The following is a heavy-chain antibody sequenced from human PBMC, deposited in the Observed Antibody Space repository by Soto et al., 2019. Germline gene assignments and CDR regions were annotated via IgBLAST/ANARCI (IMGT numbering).Heavy chain of an antibody. V-gene: IGHV4-30-4*01. CDR1: GGSISSGDYY. CDR2: IYYSGST. Sequence: PSETLSLTCTVSGGSISSGDYYWSWIRQPPGKGLEWIGYIYYSGSTYYSPSLKSRVTISVDTSKNQFSLKLSSVTAADTAVFYCARHYSSGSRNWFDPWGQGTMVTVSS. CDR3: ARHYSSGSRNWFDP. J-gene: IGHJ5*02. D-gene: IGHD6-19*01.